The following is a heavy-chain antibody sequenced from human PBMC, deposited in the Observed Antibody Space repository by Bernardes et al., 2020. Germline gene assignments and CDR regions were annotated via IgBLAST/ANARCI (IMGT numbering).Heavy chain of an antibody. CDR3: AKARGAWNYGGVGYFDY. CDR2: ISYDGSNK. J-gene: IGHJ4*02. CDR1: GFTFSSYG. Sequence: GGSLRLSCAASGFTFSSYGMHWVRQAPGKGLEWVAVISYDGSNKYYADSVKGRFTISRDNSKNTLYLQMNSLRAEDTAVYYCAKARGAWNYGGVGYFDYWGQGTLVTVSS. D-gene: IGHD1-7*01. V-gene: IGHV3-30*18.